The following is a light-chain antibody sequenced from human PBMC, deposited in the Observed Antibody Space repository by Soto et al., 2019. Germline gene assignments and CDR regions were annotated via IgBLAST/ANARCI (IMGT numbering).Light chain of an antibody. CDR3: KSYAGSNTYP. Sequence: QRALTQPPSASGSRGQSFTISCTGTKNPIGVYDSVSWYQHHPGKAPRLIIYELLQRPSGVPDRFSGSKSGNTASLTVSGLQAADEADYFCKSYAGSNTYPFGSGTKVTVL. V-gene: IGLV2-8*01. CDR1: KNPIGVYDS. J-gene: IGLJ1*01. CDR2: ELL.